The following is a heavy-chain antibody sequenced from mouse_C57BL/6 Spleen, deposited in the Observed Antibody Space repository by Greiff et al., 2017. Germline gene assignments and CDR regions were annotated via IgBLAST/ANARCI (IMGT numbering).Heavy chain of an antibody. D-gene: IGHD2-4*01. CDR1: GYSITSGYY. CDR3: ARNLYDYDGDWYFDV. V-gene: IGHV3-6*01. J-gene: IGHJ1*03. Sequence: EVKLQESGPGLVKPSQSLSLTCSVTGYSITSGYYWNWIRQFPGNKLEWMGYISYDGSNNYNPSLKNRISITRDTSKNQFFLKLNSVTTEDTATYYCARNLYDYDGDWYFDVWGTGTTVTVSS. CDR2: ISYDGSN.